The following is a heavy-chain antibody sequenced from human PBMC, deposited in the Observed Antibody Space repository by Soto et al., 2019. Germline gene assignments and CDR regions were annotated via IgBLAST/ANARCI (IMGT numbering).Heavy chain of an antibody. V-gene: IGHV1-18*01. J-gene: IGHJ6*02. CDR2: ITASNGNA. D-gene: IGHD2-2*01. Sequence: ASVKVSCKASGYTFTNYGTTWVRQAPGQGLEWMGWITASNGNANYAREIQGRLTLTRDTSTNTASMELRSLRSDDTAVYYCARGASCSSTSCYDNFHYGLAVWGQGTTVTVSS. CDR3: ARGASCSSTSCYDNFHYGLAV. CDR1: GYTFTNYG.